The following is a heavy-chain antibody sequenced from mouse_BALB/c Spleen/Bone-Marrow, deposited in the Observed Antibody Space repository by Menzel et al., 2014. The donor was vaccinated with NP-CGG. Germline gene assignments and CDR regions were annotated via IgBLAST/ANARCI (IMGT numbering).Heavy chain of an antibody. Sequence: QVQLQQPGAELVKPGASVKLSCKASGYTFTSYWMHWVRQRPGQGLGWIGEIDPSDSYTNYNQKFKGKATLTVDKSSSTAYMQLSSLTSEDSAVYYCARYGGYFPWFAYWGQGTLVTVSA. CDR1: GYTFTSYW. V-gene: IGHV1-69*02. CDR2: IDPSDSYT. J-gene: IGHJ3*01. CDR3: ARYGGYFPWFAY. D-gene: IGHD2-3*01.